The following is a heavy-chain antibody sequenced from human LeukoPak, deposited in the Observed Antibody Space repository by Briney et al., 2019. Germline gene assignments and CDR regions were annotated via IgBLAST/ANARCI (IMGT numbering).Heavy chain of an antibody. CDR3: ARALIQSYGGNPGYFDY. CDR1: GGSISSSSYY. D-gene: IGHD4-23*01. CDR2: IYYSGST. J-gene: IGHJ4*02. Sequence: SETLSLTCTVSGGSISSSSYYWGWIRQPPGKGLEWIGSIYYSGSTYYNPSLKSRVTISVDTSKNQFSLKLSSVTAADTAVYYCARALIQSYGGNPGYFDYWGQGTLVTVSS. V-gene: IGHV4-39*07.